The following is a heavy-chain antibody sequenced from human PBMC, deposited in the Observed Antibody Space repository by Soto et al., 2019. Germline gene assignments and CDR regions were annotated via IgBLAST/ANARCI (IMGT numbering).Heavy chain of an antibody. CDR3: ARVVDDYGGNSEVGYGMDV. D-gene: IGHD4-17*01. Sequence: QVQLVQSGAEVKKPGASVKVSCKASGYTFTSYGISWVRQAPGQGLEWMGWISAYNGNTNYAQKLQGRVTMTTDTATSTAYMELRSLRSDDTAVYYCARVVDDYGGNSEVGYGMDVWGQGTTVTVSS. CDR1: GYTFTSYG. CDR2: ISAYNGNT. J-gene: IGHJ6*02. V-gene: IGHV1-18*01.